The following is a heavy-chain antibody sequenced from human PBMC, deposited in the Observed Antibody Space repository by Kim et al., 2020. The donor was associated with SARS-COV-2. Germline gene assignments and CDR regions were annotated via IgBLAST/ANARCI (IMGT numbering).Heavy chain of an antibody. Sequence: GGSLRLSCAASGFTFSSYGMHWVRQAPGKGLEWVAVIWYDGSNKYYADSVKGRFTISRDNSKNTLYLQMNSLRAEDTAVYYCATSIAVAGTGGWGQGTLVTVSS. V-gene: IGHV3-33*01. CDR3: ATSIAVAGTGG. CDR1: GFTFSSYG. CDR2: IWYDGSNK. D-gene: IGHD6-19*01. J-gene: IGHJ4*02.